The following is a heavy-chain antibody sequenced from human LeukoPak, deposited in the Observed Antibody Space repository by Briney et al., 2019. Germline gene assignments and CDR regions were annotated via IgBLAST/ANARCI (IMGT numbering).Heavy chain of an antibody. CDR1: GFTFNSYA. V-gene: IGHV3-23*01. Sequence: GGSLRLSCAASGFTFNSYAVNWVRQAPGKGLEWVSTISGTGGSTFYADSVKGRFTISRDNSKNTVYMQMNSLRAEGTAVYYCAKDGGPSGWFAYWGQGTLVTVSS. CDR2: ISGTGGST. D-gene: IGHD6-19*01. CDR3: AKDGGPSGWFAY. J-gene: IGHJ4*02.